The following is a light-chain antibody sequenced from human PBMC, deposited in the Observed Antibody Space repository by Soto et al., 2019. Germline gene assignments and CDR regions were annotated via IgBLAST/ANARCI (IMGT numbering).Light chain of an antibody. CDR3: CSYAGTYTFSV. J-gene: IGLJ2*01. V-gene: IGLV2-11*01. Sequence: QSALTQPRSVSGSPGQSVTISCTGTSSDVGAYNYVSWYQQHPGKAPKLLIYAVSKRPSGVPDRFSGSKSGNTASLTISGLQAEDAADYYCCSYAGTYTFSVFGGGTKLTVL. CDR2: AVS. CDR1: SSDVGAYNY.